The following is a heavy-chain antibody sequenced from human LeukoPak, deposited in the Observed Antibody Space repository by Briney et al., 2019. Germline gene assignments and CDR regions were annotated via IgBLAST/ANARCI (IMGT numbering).Heavy chain of an antibody. J-gene: IGHJ4*02. V-gene: IGHV4-34*01. Sequence: PSETLSLTCAVYGGSFSGYYWSWIRQPPGKGLEWIGEINHSGSTNYNPSLKSRVTISVDTSKNQFSLKLSSVTAADTAAYYCARGPYYYGSGSYLNYWGQGTLVTVSS. D-gene: IGHD3-10*01. CDR2: INHSGST. CDR1: GGSFSGYY. CDR3: ARGPYYYGSGSYLNY.